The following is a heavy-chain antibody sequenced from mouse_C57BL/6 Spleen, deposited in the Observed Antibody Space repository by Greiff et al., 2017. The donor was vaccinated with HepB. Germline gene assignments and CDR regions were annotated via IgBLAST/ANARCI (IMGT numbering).Heavy chain of an antibody. CDR2: INPNNGGT. D-gene: IGHD3-2*02. CDR1: GNTFTDYN. Sequence: EVQLQQSGPELVKPGASVKIPCKASGNTFTDYNMDWVNQSHGKSLEWIGDINPNNGGTIYNQKFKGKATLTVDKSSSTAYMELRSLTSEDTAVYYCARDSSGSFAYWGQGTLVTVSA. CDR3: ARDSSGSFAY. J-gene: IGHJ3*01. V-gene: IGHV1-18*01.